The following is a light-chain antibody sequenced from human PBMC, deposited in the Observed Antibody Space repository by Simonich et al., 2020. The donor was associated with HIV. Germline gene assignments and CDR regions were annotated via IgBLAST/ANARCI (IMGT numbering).Light chain of an antibody. J-gene: IGLJ2*01. CDR3: SSYTSSSVI. Sequence: QSALTQPASVSGSPGQSIYISCTGTSSHVGGYNYVSWYQQHPGKAPKLMIYDVSYRPSGVSNRFSDSKSGNTASLTISGLQAEDEADYYCSSYTSSSVIFGGGTKLTVL. CDR2: DVS. CDR1: SSHVGGYNY. V-gene: IGLV2-14*03.